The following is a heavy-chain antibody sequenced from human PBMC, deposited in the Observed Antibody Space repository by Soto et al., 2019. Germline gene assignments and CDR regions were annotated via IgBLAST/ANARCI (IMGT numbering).Heavy chain of an antibody. J-gene: IGHJ4*02. CDR2: IWYDGSNK. CDR3: AKDSNKYSSSLRGRYFDY. D-gene: IGHD4-4*01. V-gene: IGHV3-33*06. Sequence: PGGSLRLSCAASGFTFSSYGMHWVRQAPGKGLEWVAVIWYDGSNKYYADSVKGRFTISRDNSKNTLYLQMNSLRAEDTAVYYCAKDSNKYSSSLRGRYFDYWGQGIGVTVSS. CDR1: GFTFSSYG.